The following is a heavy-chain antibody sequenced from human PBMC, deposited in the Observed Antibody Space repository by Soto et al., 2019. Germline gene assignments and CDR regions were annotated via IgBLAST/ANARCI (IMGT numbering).Heavy chain of an antibody. V-gene: IGHV3-23*01. Sequence: EVPLLDSGGGLVQPGGSLRLSCAASGFTFSSYAMSWVRHAPGKGLEWVSAISGSGTSTYYADSVKGRFTISRDNSKNTLYLQMNSLRAEDTAVYYCAKSRGYYDSSGPGDSWGQGTLVTVSS. CDR3: AKSRGYYDSSGPGDS. CDR1: GFTFSSYA. CDR2: ISGSGTST. J-gene: IGHJ4*02. D-gene: IGHD3-22*01.